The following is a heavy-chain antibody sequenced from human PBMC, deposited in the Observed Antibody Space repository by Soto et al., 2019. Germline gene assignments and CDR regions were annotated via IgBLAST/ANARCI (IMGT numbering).Heavy chain of an antibody. D-gene: IGHD1-20*01. V-gene: IGHV4-34*01. J-gene: IGHJ4*02. CDR1: GGSFSGYY. Sequence: SETLSLTCAVYGGSFSGYYWSWIRQPPGKGLEWIGEINHSGSTNYNPSLKSRVTISVDTSKNQFSLKVSGVSAADTAVYYCATSQKGYNRNYFDHWGQGALVTVSS. CDR3: ATSQKGYNRNYFDH. CDR2: INHSGST.